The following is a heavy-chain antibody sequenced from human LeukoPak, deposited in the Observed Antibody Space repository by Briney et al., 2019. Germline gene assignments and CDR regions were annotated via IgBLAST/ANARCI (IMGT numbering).Heavy chain of an antibody. CDR3: ATGVIAVAGGWNFDY. D-gene: IGHD6-19*01. J-gene: IGHJ4*02. CDR2: IYPGDSDT. Sequence: GESLKISCKGSGYSFTSYWIGWVRQMPGKGLEWMGIIYPGDSDTRCSPSFQGQVTISADKSISTAYLQWSSLKASDTAMYYCATGVIAVAGGWNFDYWGQGTLVTVSS. CDR1: GYSFTSYW. V-gene: IGHV5-51*01.